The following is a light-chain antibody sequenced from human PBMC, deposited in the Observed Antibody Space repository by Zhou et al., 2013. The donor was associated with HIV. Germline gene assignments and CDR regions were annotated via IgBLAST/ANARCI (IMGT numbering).Light chain of an antibody. Sequence: EVVLTQSPATLSLSPGERATLSCRASQSVNTYLAWYQQKPGQPPRLLIYDASNRATGIPARFNGSGSGTDFTLTINSLEPEDFAVYYCQQRSNWVFTFGPGTKVDIK. V-gene: IGKV3-11*01. CDR2: DAS. CDR1: QSVNTY. CDR3: QQRSNWVFT. J-gene: IGKJ3*01.